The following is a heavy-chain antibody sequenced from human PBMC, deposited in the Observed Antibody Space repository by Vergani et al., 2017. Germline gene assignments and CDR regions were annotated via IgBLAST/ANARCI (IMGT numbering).Heavy chain of an antibody. CDR3: AKDAGYYYYYGMDV. J-gene: IGHJ6*02. V-gene: IGHV3-23*04. CDR2: ISGSGGST. CDR1: GFTFDDYA. Sequence: EVQLVESGGGLVQPGRSLRLSCAASGFTFDDYAMHWVRQAPGKGLEWVSTISGSGGSTYYADSVKGRFTISRDNSKNTLYLQMNSLRAEDTALYYCAKDAGYYYYYGMDVWGQGTTVTVSS.